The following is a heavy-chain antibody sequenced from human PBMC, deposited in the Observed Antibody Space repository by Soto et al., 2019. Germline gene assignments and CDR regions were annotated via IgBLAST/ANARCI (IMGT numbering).Heavy chain of an antibody. CDR2: ISYDGSNK. V-gene: IGHV3-30*18. Sequence: QVQLVESGGGVVQPGRSLRLSCAASGFTFSSYGMHWVRQAPGKGLEWVAVISYDGSNKYYADSVKGRFTISRDNSKNMLYLQMNRLRAEATVVYYCDNDGYAYDFWCGYYHDYWGQGTMVTVSS. D-gene: IGHD3-3*01. CDR3: DNDGYAYDFWCGYYHDY. CDR1: GFTFSSYG. J-gene: IGHJ4*02.